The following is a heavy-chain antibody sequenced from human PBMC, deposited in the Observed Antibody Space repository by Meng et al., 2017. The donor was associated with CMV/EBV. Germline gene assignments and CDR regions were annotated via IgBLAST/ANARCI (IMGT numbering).Heavy chain of an antibody. CDR3: ARVARYYDFWSGYYKPWFDP. J-gene: IGHJ5*02. Sequence: VQLVRSGVERTKPGASVKVSCKASGYTFTGYYMHWVRQAPGQGLEWMGWINPNSGGTNYAQKFQGRVTMTRDTSISTAYMELSRLRSDDTAVYYCARVARYYDFWSGYYKPWFDPWGQGTLVTVSS. D-gene: IGHD3-3*01. CDR2: INPNSGGT. CDR1: GYTFTGYY. V-gene: IGHV1-2*02.